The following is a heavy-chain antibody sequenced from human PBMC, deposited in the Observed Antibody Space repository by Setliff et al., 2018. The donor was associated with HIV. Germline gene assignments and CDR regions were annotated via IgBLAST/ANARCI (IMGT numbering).Heavy chain of an antibody. CDR1: GFTFNSYG. CDR3: ARVREYSSSWPIDL. J-gene: IGHJ5*02. CDR2: ISSSGSTI. D-gene: IGHD6-13*01. Sequence: PGGSLRLSCAAPGFTFNSYGMHWVRQAPGKGLEWVSYISSSGSTIYYADSVKGRFITFRDNAKNSLYLQMNSLRAEDTAVYYCARVREYSSSWPIDLWGLGTLVTVSS. V-gene: IGHV3-48*04.